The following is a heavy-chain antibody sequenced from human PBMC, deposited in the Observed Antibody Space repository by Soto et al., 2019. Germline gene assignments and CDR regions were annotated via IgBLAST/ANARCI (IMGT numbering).Heavy chain of an antibody. J-gene: IGHJ4*02. CDR3: AKEKPTTTCFDS. CDR1: GFSFSSYP. Sequence: PGGSLRLCCLASGFSFSSYPMTWVRQAPGKGLEWVSVISGSGTNTYYAESVKGRFTISRDSSQNTLYLQMNSLRAEDTAVYYCAKEKPTTTCFDSWGQGTLVTVSS. V-gene: IGHV3-23*01. CDR2: ISGSGTNT. D-gene: IGHD1-1*01.